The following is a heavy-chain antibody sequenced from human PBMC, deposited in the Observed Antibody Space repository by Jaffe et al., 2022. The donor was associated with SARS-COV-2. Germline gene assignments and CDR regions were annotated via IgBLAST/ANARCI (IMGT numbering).Heavy chain of an antibody. D-gene: IGHD3-10*01. J-gene: IGHJ5*02. CDR1: GDSITSSDYF. CDR3: ARKNYYYLNAYYGWFDP. V-gene: IGHV4-39*01. Sequence: QLQLQESGPGLVKPSETLSLTCTVSGDSITSSDYFWGWIRQPPGKGLEWIGNIFYNGSTYYNTSLKSRVTISVDTSKNQFSLKLSSVTAADTAVYYCARKNYYYLNAYYGWFDPWGQGTQVTVSS. CDR2: IFYNGST.